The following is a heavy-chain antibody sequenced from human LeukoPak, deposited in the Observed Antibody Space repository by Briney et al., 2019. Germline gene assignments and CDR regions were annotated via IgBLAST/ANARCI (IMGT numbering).Heavy chain of an antibody. J-gene: IGHJ6*03. CDR1: GGSFSNYY. D-gene: IGHD5-12*01. CDR2: INHSGST. V-gene: IGHV4-34*01. Sequence: SETLSLTCAVYGGSFSNYYWAWIRQPPGKRLEWIGEINHSGSTNYNPSLKSRVTISLDTSKNQYSLKLSSVTAADTAVYYCARGDSGYDWDYYFYYMDVWGRGTTVTVSS. CDR3: ARGDSGYDWDYYFYYMDV.